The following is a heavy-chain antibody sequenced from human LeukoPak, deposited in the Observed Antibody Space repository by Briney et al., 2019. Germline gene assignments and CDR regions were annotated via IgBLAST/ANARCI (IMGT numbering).Heavy chain of an antibody. CDR1: GFTFDDYA. J-gene: IGHJ4*02. CDR2: ISWNSGSI. V-gene: IGHV3-9*01. D-gene: IGHD6-13*01. CDR3: ASAVIAAAGTGFDY. Sequence: PGGSLRLSCAASGFTFDDYAMHWVRQAPGKGLEWVSGISWNSGSIGYADSVKGRFTISRDNAKNSLYLQMNSLRAEDTALYYCASAVIAAAGTGFDYWGQGTLVTVSS.